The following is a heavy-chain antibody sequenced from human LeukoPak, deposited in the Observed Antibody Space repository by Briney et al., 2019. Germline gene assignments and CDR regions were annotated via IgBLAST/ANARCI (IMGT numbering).Heavy chain of an antibody. Sequence: GGSLRLSCAAYGFTFSTYFMQWVSQAPGKGLEWVADIASDGSHTFYVESVKGRFTISRDNSKNTLYLQMNSLRAEDTAVYFCARERQDTILHSGAFDIWGQGTMVTVSS. V-gene: IGHV3-30-3*01. CDR3: ARERQDTILHSGAFDI. D-gene: IGHD2-21*01. J-gene: IGHJ3*02. CDR2: IASDGSHT. CDR1: GFTFSTYF.